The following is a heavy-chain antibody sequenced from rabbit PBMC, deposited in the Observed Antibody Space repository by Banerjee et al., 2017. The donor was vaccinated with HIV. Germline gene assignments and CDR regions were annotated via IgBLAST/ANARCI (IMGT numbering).Heavy chain of an antibody. CDR3: VRESIYAGYTAYGDANYVVL. V-gene: IGHV1S47*01. CDR2: IDPIFGRT. CDR1: GFDFSSSYW. Sequence: QEQLVESGGGLVQPEGSLTLTCKASGFDFSSSYWICWVRQAPGKGPEWIGYIDPIFGRTYYANSVKCRFTISRDNAQNTVFLQMTSLTAADTATYFCVRESIYAGYTAYGDANYVVLWGPGTLVTVS. J-gene: IGHJ4*01. D-gene: IGHD7-1*01.